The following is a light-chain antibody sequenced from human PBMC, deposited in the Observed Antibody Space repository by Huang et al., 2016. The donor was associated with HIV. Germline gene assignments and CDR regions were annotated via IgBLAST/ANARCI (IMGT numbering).Light chain of an antibody. Sequence: DIVMTQSPGSLAVSLGERATINCKSSQSVLYSSNNKNYLAWYQQKPGQPPKLLIYWASTRESGVPDRFSGSGSGTDFTLTISSLQAEDVAVYYCQQYYSTPNTFGQGTKLEIK. CDR3: QQYYSTPNT. V-gene: IGKV4-1*01. J-gene: IGKJ2*01. CDR2: WAS. CDR1: QSVLYSSNNKNY.